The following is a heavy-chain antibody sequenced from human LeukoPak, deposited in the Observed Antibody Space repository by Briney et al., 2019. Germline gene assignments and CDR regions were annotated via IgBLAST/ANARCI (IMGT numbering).Heavy chain of an antibody. Sequence: GASVKVSCKASGYTFTSYGISWVRQAPGQGLEWMGWISAYNGNTNYAQKLQGRVTMTTDTSTSTAYMELSSLRSEDTAVYYCADALYSSSWMAFDYWGQGTLVTVSS. CDR2: ISAYNGNT. CDR1: GYTFTSYG. V-gene: IGHV1-18*01. CDR3: ADALYSSSWMAFDY. D-gene: IGHD6-13*01. J-gene: IGHJ4*02.